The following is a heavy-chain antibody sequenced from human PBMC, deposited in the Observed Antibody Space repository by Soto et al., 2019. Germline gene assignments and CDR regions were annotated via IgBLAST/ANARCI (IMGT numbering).Heavy chain of an antibody. CDR1: GYTFTSYA. J-gene: IGHJ3*02. CDR3: ARGGLHRGGSGSYYNFYAFDI. D-gene: IGHD3-10*01. V-gene: IGHV1-3*01. Sequence: GASVKVSCKASGYTFTSYAMHWVRQAPGQRLEWMGWINAGNGNTKYSQKFQGRVTITRDTSASTAYMELSSMRSEVTAVYYCARGGLHRGGSGSYYNFYAFDIWGQGTMVTVSS. CDR2: INAGNGNT.